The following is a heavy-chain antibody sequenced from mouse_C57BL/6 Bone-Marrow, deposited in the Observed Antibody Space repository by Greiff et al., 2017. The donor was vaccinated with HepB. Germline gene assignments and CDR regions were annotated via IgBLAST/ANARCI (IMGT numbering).Heavy chain of an antibody. V-gene: IGHV1-81*01. Sequence: QVQLQQSGAELARPGASVKLSCKASGYTFTSYGISWVKQRTGQGLEWIGEIYPRSGNTYYNEKFKGKATLTSDTSSSTAYMQLSSLTSEDSAIYFCARTILRYPYYFDYWGQGTTLTVSS. J-gene: IGHJ2*01. CDR3: ARTILRYPYYFDY. CDR2: IYPRSGNT. D-gene: IGHD1-1*01. CDR1: GYTFTSYG.